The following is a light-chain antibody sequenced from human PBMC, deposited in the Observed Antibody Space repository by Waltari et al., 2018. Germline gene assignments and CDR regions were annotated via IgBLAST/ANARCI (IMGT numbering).Light chain of an antibody. Sequence: EIVMTQSPATLSVSPGERATFSCRASQSIADNLAWYQQKPAQAPRPLIYGASTRATGVPARFRGSGSGTEFTLTISSLQSEDVAVYYCQQYNKWPPITFGQGTRLEIK. CDR2: GAS. J-gene: IGKJ5*01. V-gene: IGKV3-15*01. CDR3: QQYNKWPPIT. CDR1: QSIADN.